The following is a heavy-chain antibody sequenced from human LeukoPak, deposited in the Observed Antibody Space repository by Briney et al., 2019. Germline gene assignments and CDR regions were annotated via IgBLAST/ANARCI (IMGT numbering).Heavy chain of an antibody. CDR2: MNPNSGNT. J-gene: IGHJ3*02. CDR3: ARDSFRGYCSGGSCSGKDAFDI. D-gene: IGHD2-15*01. CDR1: GYTFTSYD. V-gene: IGHV1-8*01. Sequence: GASVKVSCKASGYTFTSYDINWVRQATGQGLEWMGWMNPNSGNTGYAQKFQGRVTMTRNTSISTAYMELSSLRSEDTAVYYCARDSFRGYCSGGSCSGKDAFDIWGQGTMVTVSS.